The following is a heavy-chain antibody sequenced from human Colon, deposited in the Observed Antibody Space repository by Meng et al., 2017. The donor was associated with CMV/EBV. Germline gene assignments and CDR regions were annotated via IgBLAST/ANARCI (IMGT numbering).Heavy chain of an antibody. CDR3: ARGRMWVVPADFHGIDS. CDR1: GYGFTDFY. Sequence: ASVKVSCKTSGYGFTDFYIHWVRQAPGQGLEWMGWINPKGGGTSYARKFRGRVTMTRDASIRTAYLEVNRLTSDDTAVYFCARGRMWVVPADFHGIDSWGPGTKVTVSS. J-gene: IGHJ6*02. D-gene: IGHD1-14*01. CDR2: INPKGGGT. V-gene: IGHV1-2*07.